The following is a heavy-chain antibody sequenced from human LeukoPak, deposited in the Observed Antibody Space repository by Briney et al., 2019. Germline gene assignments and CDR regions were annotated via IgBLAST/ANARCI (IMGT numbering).Heavy chain of an antibody. CDR1: GGTFISYA. Sequence: ASVKVSCKASGGTFISYASSWVRQAPGKGLEWMGGIIPIFGTANYAQKFQGRVTITADKSTSTAYMELSSLRSEDTAVYYCASGGTITIFWIWGQGTLVTVSS. CDR2: IIPIFGTA. V-gene: IGHV1-69*06. CDR3: ASGGTITIFWI. D-gene: IGHD3-9*01. J-gene: IGHJ4*02.